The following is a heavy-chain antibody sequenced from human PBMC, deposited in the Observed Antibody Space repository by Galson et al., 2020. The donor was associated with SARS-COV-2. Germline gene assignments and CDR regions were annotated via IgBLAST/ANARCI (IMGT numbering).Heavy chain of an antibody. D-gene: IGHD2-15*01. V-gene: IGHV3-30-3*01. CDR1: GFTLYTYP. J-gene: IGHJ2*01. Sequence: SLNIPCAGPGFTLYTYPMHWVRLAPGKVLEWVAVVPSDGSRTYYADSVRDRFTISRDNSEKTLYLYMDSLRPEDTAVYYCARSPGMVGTVSFDLWGRGTLVTVSP. CDR3: ARSPGMVGTVSFDL. CDR2: VPSDGSRT.